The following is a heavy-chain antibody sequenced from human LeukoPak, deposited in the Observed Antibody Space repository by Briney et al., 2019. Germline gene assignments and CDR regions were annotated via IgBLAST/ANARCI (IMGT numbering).Heavy chain of an antibody. D-gene: IGHD6-6*01. V-gene: IGHV3-7*01. CDR1: GFTFSSYW. CDR2: IKQDGSEK. J-gene: IGHJ4*02. CDR3: ARDLRVVAVGIAAPKGY. Sequence: PGGSLRLSCAASGFTFSSYWMSWVRQAPGKGLEWVANIKQDGSEKYYVDSVKGRFTISRDNAKNPLYLQMNSLRAEDTAVYYCARDLRVVAVGIAAPKGYWGQGTLVTVSS.